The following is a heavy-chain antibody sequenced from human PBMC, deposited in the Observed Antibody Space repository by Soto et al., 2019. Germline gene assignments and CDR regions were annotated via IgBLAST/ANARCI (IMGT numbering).Heavy chain of an antibody. V-gene: IGHV3-13*01. J-gene: IGHJ6*03. CDR1: GFTFSSYD. D-gene: IGHD3-10*01. Sequence: EVQLVESGGGLVQPGGSLRLSCAASGFTFSSYDMHWVRQATGKGLERVSAIGTAGDTYYPGSVKGRFTISRENAKNSLYLQMNSLRAGDTAVYYCARGGVELGEYYYYYYMDVWGKGTTVTVSS. CDR2: IGTAGDT. CDR3: ARGGVELGEYYYYYYMDV.